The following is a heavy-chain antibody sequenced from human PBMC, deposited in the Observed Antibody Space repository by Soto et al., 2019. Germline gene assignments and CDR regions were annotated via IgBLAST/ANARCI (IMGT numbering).Heavy chain of an antibody. CDR1: GGSISSGGYY. Sequence: QVKSQESGPGLVKPSETLSLTCSVSGGSISSGGYYWNWIRQHPERGLEWIGYIYYIGNTVLNPSLTSRATISRGPSKKEFSLTPTSLAAADTAVYFCSRASGGAVADFDYWGQGTLVTVSS. D-gene: IGHD6-19*01. V-gene: IGHV4-31*03. J-gene: IGHJ4*02. CDR3: SRASGGAVADFDY. CDR2: IYYIGNT.